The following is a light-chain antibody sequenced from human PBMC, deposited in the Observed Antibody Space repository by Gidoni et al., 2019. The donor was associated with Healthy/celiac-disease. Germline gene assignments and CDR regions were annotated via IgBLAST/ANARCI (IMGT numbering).Light chain of an antibody. Sequence: SYELTQPPSVSVSPGQTARITCSGDALPKQYAYWYQQKPGQAPVLVIYKGSERPSGIPERFSGSSSGTTVTLTISGVQAEDEADYYCQSADSSWVFGGGTKL. V-gene: IGLV3-25*03. J-gene: IGLJ3*02. CDR3: QSADSSWV. CDR2: KGS. CDR1: ALPKQY.